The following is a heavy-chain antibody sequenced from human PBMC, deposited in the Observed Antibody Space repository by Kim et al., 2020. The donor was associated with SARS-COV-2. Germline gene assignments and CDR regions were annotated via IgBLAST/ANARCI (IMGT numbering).Heavy chain of an antibody. CDR3: ASILTGYIYYGMDV. CDR1: GGTFSSYT. Sequence: SVKVSCKASGGTFSSYTISWVRQAPGQGLKWMGRIIPILGIANYAQKFQGRVTITADKSTSTAYMELSSLRSEDTAVYYCASILTGYIYYGMDVWGQGTTVTVSS. CDR2: IIPILGIA. D-gene: IGHD3-9*01. V-gene: IGHV1-69*02. J-gene: IGHJ6*02.